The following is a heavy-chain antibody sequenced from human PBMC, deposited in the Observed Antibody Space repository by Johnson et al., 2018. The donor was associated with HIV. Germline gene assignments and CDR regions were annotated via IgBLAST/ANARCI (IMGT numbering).Heavy chain of an antibody. CDR2: IKQDGSER. CDR3: ATGASSTLSLGALDI. J-gene: IGHJ3*02. D-gene: IGHD2-2*01. V-gene: IGHV3-7*03. CDR1: GFTFRSYW. Sequence: VQLVESGGGLVQPGGSLRLSCVVSGFTFRSYWMTWVRQAPGKGLEWVANIKQDGSERKYVDSVKGRFTISRDNAKNSLYLQMNSLRAEDTDVYYCATGASSTLSLGALDIWGQGTMVTVSS.